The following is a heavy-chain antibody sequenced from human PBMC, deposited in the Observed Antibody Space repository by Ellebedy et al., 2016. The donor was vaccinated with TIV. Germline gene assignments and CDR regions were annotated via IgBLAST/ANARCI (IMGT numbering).Heavy chain of an antibody. Sequence: GESLKISCAASGFTFSNAWMSWVRQAPGRGLEWVGRINSKTDGGTTDYAAPVKGRFTISRDDSKNTLYLQMNSLKTEDTAVYFCTTVAGRWYYFDFWGQGTLVTVSS. D-gene: IGHD6-19*01. CDR1: GFTFSNAW. V-gene: IGHV3-15*01. J-gene: IGHJ4*02. CDR2: INSKTDGGTT. CDR3: TTVAGRWYYFDF.